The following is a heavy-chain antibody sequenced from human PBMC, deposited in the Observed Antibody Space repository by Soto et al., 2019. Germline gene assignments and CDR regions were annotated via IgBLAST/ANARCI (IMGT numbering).Heavy chain of an antibody. V-gene: IGHV3-23*01. CDR1: GFTFSSYA. CDR3: AKDRTAVARGAEYFQH. CDR2: ISGSGGST. J-gene: IGHJ1*01. D-gene: IGHD6-19*01. Sequence: LRLSCAASGFTFSSYAMSWVRQAPGKGLEWVSAISGSGGSTYYADSVKGRFTISRDNSKNTLYLQMNSLRAEDTAVYYCAKDRTAVARGAEYFQHWGQGTLVTVSS.